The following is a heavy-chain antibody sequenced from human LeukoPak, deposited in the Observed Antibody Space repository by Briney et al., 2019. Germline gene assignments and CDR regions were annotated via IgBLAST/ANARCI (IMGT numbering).Heavy chain of an antibody. D-gene: IGHD3-10*01. J-gene: IGHJ4*02. CDR2: ISYDGSNK. CDR1: GFTFSSYG. Sequence: GGSLRLSCAASGFTFSSYGMHWVRQAPGKGLEWVAVISYDGSNKYYADSVKGRFTISRDNSKNTLYLQMNSLRAEDTAVYYCAKDPAAVTLWFGELSYYFDYWGQGTLVTVSS. V-gene: IGHV3-30*18. CDR3: AKDPAAVTLWFGELSYYFDY.